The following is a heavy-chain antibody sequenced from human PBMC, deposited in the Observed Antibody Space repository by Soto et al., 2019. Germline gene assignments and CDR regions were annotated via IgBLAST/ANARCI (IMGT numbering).Heavy chain of an antibody. D-gene: IGHD3-3*01. CDR2: MNPNSGNT. CDR3: ARRYDFWSGYYTGSAPDGMDV. CDR1: GYTFTSYD. V-gene: IGHV1-8*01. Sequence: QVPLVQSGAEVKKPGASVKVSCKASGYTFTSYDINWVRQATGQGLEWMGWMNPNSGNTGYAQKFQGRVTMTRNTSISTAYMELSSMRSEDTAVYYCARRYDFWSGYYTGSAPDGMDVWGQGTTVTVSS. J-gene: IGHJ6*02.